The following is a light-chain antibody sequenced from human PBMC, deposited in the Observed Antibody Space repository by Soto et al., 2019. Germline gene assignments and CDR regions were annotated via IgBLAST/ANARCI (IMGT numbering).Light chain of an antibody. Sequence: MDQSPSSLSASVEDRVIIACRASQSISNHLNWYQQKPGKAPKLLIFAASSLQSGVPSRFSGSRSGPDFTLTISSLQPEDFATYYCQQSYSSPPTLGEGTKVDI. CDR2: AAS. V-gene: IGKV1-39*01. J-gene: IGKJ1*01. CDR1: QSISNH. CDR3: QQSYSSPPT.